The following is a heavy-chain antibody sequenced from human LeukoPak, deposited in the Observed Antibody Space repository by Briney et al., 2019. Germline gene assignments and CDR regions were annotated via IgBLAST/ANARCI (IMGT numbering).Heavy chain of an antibody. CDR2: IYYSGST. Sequence: PSETLSLTCTVPGGSISSSSYYWGWIRQPPGKGLEWIGSIYYSGSTYYNPSLKSRVTISVDTSKNQFSLKLSSVTAADTAVYYCARVYSSGWYFYWGQGTLVTVSS. J-gene: IGHJ4*02. D-gene: IGHD6-19*01. CDR3: ARVYSSGWYFY. CDR1: GGSISSSSYY. V-gene: IGHV4-39*07.